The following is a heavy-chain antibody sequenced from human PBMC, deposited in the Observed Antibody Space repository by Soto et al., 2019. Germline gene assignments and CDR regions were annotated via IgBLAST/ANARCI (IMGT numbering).Heavy chain of an antibody. CDR1: GFSLNTGGEG. CDR3: XXXXXXXXXXXXXYDY. CDR2: IYWEDNK. J-gene: IGHJ4*02. Sequence: QITLKESGPTLVKPTQTLTLTCTFSGFSLNTGGEGVGWIRQPPGKALEWLALIYWEDNKRYSPSLKNRLTXXXXXXXXXXXXXXXXXXXXXXXXXXXXXXXXXXXXXXXXYDYWGQGALVTVSS. V-gene: IGHV2-5*02.